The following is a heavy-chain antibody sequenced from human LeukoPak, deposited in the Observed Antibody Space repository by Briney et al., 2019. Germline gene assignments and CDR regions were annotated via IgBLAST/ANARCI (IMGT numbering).Heavy chain of an antibody. CDR1: GYTFTGYY. D-gene: IGHD3-22*01. CDR2: INPNSGGT. J-gene: IGHJ4*02. Sequence: ASVKVSCKASGYTFTGYYMHWVRQAPGQGLEWMGWINPNSGGTNYAQKFRGRVTMTRDTSISTAYMELSRLRSDDTAVYYCARGSSPYYDSSGYSFFDYWGQGTLVTVSS. V-gene: IGHV1-2*02. CDR3: ARGSSPYYDSSGYSFFDY.